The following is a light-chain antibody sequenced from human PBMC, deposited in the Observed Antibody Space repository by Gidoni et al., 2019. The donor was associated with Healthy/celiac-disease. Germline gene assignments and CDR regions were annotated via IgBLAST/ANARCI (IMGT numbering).Light chain of an antibody. J-gene: IGKJ3*01. CDR2: AAS. V-gene: IGKV1-39*01. Sequence: IQMTQSPSSLSASVGDRVTITCRASQRISSYLTWYQQKPGKAPKLLIYAASSLQSGVPSRFSGSGSGTDFTLTISSLQPEDFATYYCQQSYSTPPYTFGPGTKVDIK. CDR3: QQSYSTPPYT. CDR1: QRISSY.